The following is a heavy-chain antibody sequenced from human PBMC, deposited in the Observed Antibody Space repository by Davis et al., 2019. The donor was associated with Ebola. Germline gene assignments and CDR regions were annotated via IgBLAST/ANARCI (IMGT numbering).Heavy chain of an antibody. CDR2: ISGSGST. Sequence: PGGSLTLSCAASAFTFTNYSMTWGRQPPGKGLEWVSGISGSGSTYYADSVKGRFTFSRDNSKNTLYLQMNSLRAEDTAVYYCAKGSLYGSRSITAGMDVWGQVTTVTVSS. CDR3: AKGSLYGSRSITAGMDV. D-gene: IGHD4-17*01. CDR1: AFTFTNYS. J-gene: IGHJ6*02. V-gene: IGHV3-23*01.